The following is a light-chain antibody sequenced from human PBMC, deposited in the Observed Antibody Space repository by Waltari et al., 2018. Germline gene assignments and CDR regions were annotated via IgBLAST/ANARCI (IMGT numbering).Light chain of an antibody. Sequence: EIVLTQSPATLSLSPGERATLSCRASQGVSSYLAWYQQKPGQAPRLLIYDASNRATGIPARFSGSGPGTDFTLTISSLEPEDFAVYYCQQRSNWRGTFGQGTRLEIK. J-gene: IGKJ5*01. V-gene: IGKV3D-11*01. CDR1: QGVSSY. CDR3: QQRSNWRGT. CDR2: DAS.